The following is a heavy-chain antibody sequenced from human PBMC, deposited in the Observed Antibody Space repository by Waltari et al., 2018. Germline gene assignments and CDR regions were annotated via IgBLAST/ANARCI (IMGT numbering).Heavy chain of an antibody. CDR1: GGTFSSYA. CDR2: ISPSLGTA. V-gene: IGHV1-69*01. Sequence: QVQLVQSGAEVKKPGSSVKVSCKASGGTFSSYAISWVRQAPGQGLEWMGGISPSLGTANYARKFQGRVTITADESTSTAYMELSSLRSEDTAVYYCARDRKMARGGFDYWGQGTLVTVSS. CDR3: ARDRKMARGGFDY. J-gene: IGHJ4*02. D-gene: IGHD2-15*01.